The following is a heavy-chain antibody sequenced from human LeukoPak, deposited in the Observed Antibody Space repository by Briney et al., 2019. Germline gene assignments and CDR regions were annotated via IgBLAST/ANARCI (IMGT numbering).Heavy chain of an antibody. CDR2: INPSGGST. CDR1: GYTLTELS. CDR3: ARDFSRATVTTTDY. J-gene: IGHJ4*02. V-gene: IGHV1-46*01. Sequence: GASVKVSCKVSGYTLTELSMHWVRQAPGQGLEWMGIINPSGGSTSYAQKFQGRVTMTRDTSTSTVYMELSSLRSEDTAVYYCARDFSRATVTTTDYWGQGTLVTVSS. D-gene: IGHD4-17*01.